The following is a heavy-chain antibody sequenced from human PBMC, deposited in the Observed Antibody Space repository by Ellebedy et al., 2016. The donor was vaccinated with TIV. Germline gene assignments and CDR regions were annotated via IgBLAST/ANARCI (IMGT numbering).Heavy chain of an antibody. D-gene: IGHD4-17*01. CDR3: ASNRYGDPRYGMDV. Sequence: GESLKISXAASGFSFSSFMMHWVRQAPDKGLEWVAVISFDGTTQYYGDSVKGRFTVSRDNSVNILYLQMNSLRAEDTAVYYCASNRYGDPRYGMDVWGQGTTVTVPS. V-gene: IGHV3-30*03. J-gene: IGHJ6*02. CDR1: GFSFSSFM. CDR2: ISFDGTTQ.